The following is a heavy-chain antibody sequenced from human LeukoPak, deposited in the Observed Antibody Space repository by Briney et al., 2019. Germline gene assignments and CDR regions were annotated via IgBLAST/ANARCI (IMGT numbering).Heavy chain of an antibody. CDR1: GYSISSGYY. Sequence: SETLSLTCTVSGYSISSGYYWGWIRQPPGKGLEWIGSIYHSGSTYYNPSLKRRVTISLDTSKNHFSLKLTSVTAADTAVYYCARALGPYGSGTAFYFDNWGRGTLITVSS. J-gene: IGHJ4*02. CDR2: IYHSGST. V-gene: IGHV4-38-2*02. CDR3: ARALGPYGSGTAFYFDN. D-gene: IGHD3-10*01.